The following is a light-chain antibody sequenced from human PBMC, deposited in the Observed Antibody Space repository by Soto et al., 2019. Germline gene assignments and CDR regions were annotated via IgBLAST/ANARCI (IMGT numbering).Light chain of an antibody. V-gene: IGKV3-15*01. CDR3: QQYHDWPRT. Sequence: EIVMTQSPATLSVSPGERATLSCRASQSVSTNLAWYQHKPGQAPKLLIYYASTRATGIPATFSGSGSGTEFTLTISSLQSEDSALYYWQQYHDWPRTFGGGTKVEIK. J-gene: IGKJ4*01. CDR2: YAS. CDR1: QSVSTN.